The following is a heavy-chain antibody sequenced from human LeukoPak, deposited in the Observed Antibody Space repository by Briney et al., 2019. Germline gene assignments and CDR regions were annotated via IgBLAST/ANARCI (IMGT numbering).Heavy chain of an antibody. CDR3: AKGSYVRYYDRDYYMDV. CDR2: ISGSGGST. CDR1: GFTFSSYA. Sequence: PGGSLRLSCAASGFTFSSYAMSWVRQAPGKGLEWVSAISGSGGSTYYADSVKGRFTISRDNSKNTLYLQMNSLRVEDTAVYYCAKGSYVRYYDRDYYMDVWGKGTTVTVSS. J-gene: IGHJ6*03. V-gene: IGHV3-23*01. D-gene: IGHD3-9*01.